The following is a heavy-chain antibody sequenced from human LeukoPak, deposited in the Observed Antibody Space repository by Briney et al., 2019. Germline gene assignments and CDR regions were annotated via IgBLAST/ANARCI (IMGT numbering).Heavy chain of an antibody. V-gene: IGHV3-21*01. CDR2: ISSSSSYI. Sequence: GGSLRLSCAASGFTFSTYSMNWVRQAPGKGLEWVSSISSSSSYIYYADSVKGRFTISRDNAKNSLYLQMNSLRAEDTAVYYCARVYSTIFGVVRNWFDPWGQGTLVTVSS. CDR3: ARVYSTIFGVVRNWFDP. D-gene: IGHD3-3*01. CDR1: GFTFSTYS. J-gene: IGHJ5*02.